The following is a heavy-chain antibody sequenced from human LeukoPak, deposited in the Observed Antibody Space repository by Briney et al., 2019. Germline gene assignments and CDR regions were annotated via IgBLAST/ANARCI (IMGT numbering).Heavy chain of an antibody. J-gene: IGHJ4*02. V-gene: IGHV3-21*01. CDR2: ISSSSSYM. CDR3: ARSGAAAGTCGY. D-gene: IGHD6-13*01. Sequence: GGSLRLSCAASGFTFSSYSMNWVRQAPGKGLEWVSSISSSSSYMYYADSVKGRFTISRDNAKNSLYLQMNSLRAEDTAVYYCARSGAAAGTCGYWGQGTLITVSS. CDR1: GFTFSSYS.